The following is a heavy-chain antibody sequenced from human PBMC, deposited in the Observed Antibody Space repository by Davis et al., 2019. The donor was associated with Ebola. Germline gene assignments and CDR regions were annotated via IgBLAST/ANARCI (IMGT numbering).Heavy chain of an antibody. CDR3: ARASGWYGYEFDY. D-gene: IGHD6-19*01. CDR2: IKQDGSEK. CDR1: GFTFSSYW. V-gene: IGHV3-7*01. Sequence: GGSLRLSCAASGFTFSSYWMSWVRQAPGKGLEWLANIKQDGSEKYYVDSVKGRFTISRDNAKNSLYLQMNSLRAEDTAVYYCARASGWYGYEFDYWGQGTLVTVSS. J-gene: IGHJ4*02.